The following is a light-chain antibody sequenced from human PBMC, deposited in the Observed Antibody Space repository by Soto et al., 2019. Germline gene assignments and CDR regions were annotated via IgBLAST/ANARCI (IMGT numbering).Light chain of an antibody. Sequence: QSALTQPAAVSGSTGQSITISCTGTSSDVGYYNLVSWYQQHPGKAPKLIIYEVNKRPSGFSNRFSGSKSGNTASLTISVLQAEDEADFYCCSYAGSTTHYVFGTGTKVTVL. J-gene: IGLJ1*01. CDR2: EVN. V-gene: IGLV2-23*02. CDR3: CSYAGSTTHYV. CDR1: SSDVGYYNL.